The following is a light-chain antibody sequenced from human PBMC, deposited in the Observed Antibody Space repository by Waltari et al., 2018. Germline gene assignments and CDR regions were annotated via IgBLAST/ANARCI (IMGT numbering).Light chain of an antibody. Sequence: EIVMTPSPATLPASPGEIATLSCRASQSVSSHLAWYQHKCGQAPRLLIYGASTRATGVPARFSGSGSGTDFTLTISSMQSEDFAVYYCQQYNNWPPTFGQGTKLEIK. J-gene: IGKJ2*01. V-gene: IGKV3-15*01. CDR3: QQYNNWPPT. CDR1: QSVSSH. CDR2: GAS.